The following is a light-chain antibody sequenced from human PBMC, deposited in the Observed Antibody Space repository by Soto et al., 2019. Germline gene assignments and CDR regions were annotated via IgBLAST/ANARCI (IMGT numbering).Light chain of an antibody. Sequence: EIVMTQSPATLSVSPGERATLSCRASQSVNSNLAWYQQKPGQAPRLLIYDASSRATGIPARFSGSGSGTEFTVTISSLQSEDFALYYCQQYNNWPLTFGGGTRVEIK. J-gene: IGKJ4*01. V-gene: IGKV3-15*01. CDR2: DAS. CDR3: QQYNNWPLT. CDR1: QSVNSN.